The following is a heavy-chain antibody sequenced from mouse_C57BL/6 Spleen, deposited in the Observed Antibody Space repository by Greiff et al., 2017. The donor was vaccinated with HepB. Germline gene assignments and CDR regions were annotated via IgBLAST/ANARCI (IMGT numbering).Heavy chain of an antibody. Sequence: DVMLVESGGDLVKPGGSLKLSCAASGFTFSSYGMSWVRQTPDKRLEWVATISSGGSYTYYPDSVKGRFTISRDNAKNTLYLQMSSLKSEDTAMYYCARWLRDAMDYWGQGTSVTVSS. CDR3: ARWLRDAMDY. CDR1: GFTFSSYG. V-gene: IGHV5-6*02. D-gene: IGHD2-2*01. J-gene: IGHJ4*01. CDR2: ISSGGSYT.